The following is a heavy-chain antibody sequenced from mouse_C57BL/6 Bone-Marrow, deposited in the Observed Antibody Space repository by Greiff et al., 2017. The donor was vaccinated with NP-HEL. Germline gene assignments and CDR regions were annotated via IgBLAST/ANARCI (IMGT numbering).Heavy chain of an antibody. CDR2: IYPGSGST. J-gene: IGHJ3*01. CDR3: AKLYYEYDQGFAY. V-gene: IGHV1-55*01. CDR1: GYTFTSYW. Sequence: QVQLQQPGAELVKPGASVKMSCKASGYTFTSYWITWVKQRPGQGLEWIGDIYPGSGSTNYNEKFKSKATLTVDTSSSTAYMRLSRLSSEDSAVYYCAKLYYEYDQGFAYWGQGTLVTVSA. D-gene: IGHD2-4*01.